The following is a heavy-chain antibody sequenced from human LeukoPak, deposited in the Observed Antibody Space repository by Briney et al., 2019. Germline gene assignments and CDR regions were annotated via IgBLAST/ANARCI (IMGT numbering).Heavy chain of an antibody. Sequence: PSETLSLTCAVYGGSFSGYYWSWIRQPPGKGLEWLGEINHSGSTNYNPSLKSRVTISVDTSKNQFSLKLSSVTAADTAVYYCARGATCSGGSCYQDYWGQGTLVTVSS. CDR1: GGSFSGYY. V-gene: IGHV4-34*01. J-gene: IGHJ4*02. D-gene: IGHD2-15*01. CDR2: INHSGST. CDR3: ARGATCSGGSCYQDY.